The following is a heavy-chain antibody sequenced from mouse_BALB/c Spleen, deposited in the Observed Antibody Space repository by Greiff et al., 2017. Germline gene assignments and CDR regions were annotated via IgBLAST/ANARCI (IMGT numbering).Heavy chain of an antibody. D-gene: IGHD2-1*01. J-gene: IGHJ2*01. CDR1: GYTFTDYA. CDR2: ISTYYGDA. Sequence: QVQLQQSGAELVRPGVSVKISCKGSGYTFTDYAMHWVKQSHAKSLEWIGVISTYYGDASYNQKLKGKATMTVDKSSSTAYMELARLTSEDSAIYYCARSGNYGGYYFDYWGQGTTLTVSS. CDR3: ARSGNYGGYYFDY. V-gene: IGHV1S137*01.